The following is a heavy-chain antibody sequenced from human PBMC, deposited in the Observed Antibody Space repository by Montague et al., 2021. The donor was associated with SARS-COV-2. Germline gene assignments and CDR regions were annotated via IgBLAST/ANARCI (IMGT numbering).Heavy chain of an antibody. CDR1: GGSITGYY. J-gene: IGHJ3*02. V-gene: IGHV4-59*01. Sequence: SETLSLTCTVSGGSITGYYWSWLRRSPGKGLEWIAYIYYGGAVNYNPSLGSRVTISADTSKNQLSLKVNSVTAADTAVYYCVRDHPYCGPRGAFDIWGQGTVVTVSS. CDR3: VRDHPYCGPRGAFDI. D-gene: IGHD1-26*01. CDR2: IYYGGAV.